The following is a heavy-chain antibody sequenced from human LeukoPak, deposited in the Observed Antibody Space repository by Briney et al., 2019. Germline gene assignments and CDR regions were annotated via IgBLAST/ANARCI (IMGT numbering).Heavy chain of an antibody. J-gene: IGHJ4*02. CDR2: ISGGGGST. Sequence: GGSLRLSCAASGFTFSSYAMSWVRQAPGKGPEWVSAISGGGGSTYYADSVKGRFTISRDNSKNTLYLQMNSLRAEDTAVYYCAKMSGRIAVAGFFDYWGQGTLVTVSS. D-gene: IGHD6-19*01. V-gene: IGHV3-23*01. CDR3: AKMSGRIAVAGFFDY. CDR1: GFTFSSYA.